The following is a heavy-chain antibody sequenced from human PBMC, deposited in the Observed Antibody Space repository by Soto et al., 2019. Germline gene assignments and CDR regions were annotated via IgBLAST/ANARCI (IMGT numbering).Heavy chain of an antibody. CDR3: TTVINTVTFDH. J-gene: IGHJ5*02. CDR2: FDPDDGEI. V-gene: IGHV1-24*01. CDR1: GGTFSSYA. D-gene: IGHD4-17*01. Sequence: ASVKVSCKASGGTFSSYAISWVRQAPGQGLEWMGGFDPDDGEINYAQKFQGRVTMTEDTATDTAYMELSSLRSEDTAVYYCTTVINTVTFDHWGQGTLVTVSS.